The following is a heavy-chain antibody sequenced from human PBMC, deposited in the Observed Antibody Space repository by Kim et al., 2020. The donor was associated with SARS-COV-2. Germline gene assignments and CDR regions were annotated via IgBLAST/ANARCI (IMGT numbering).Heavy chain of an antibody. Sequence: GGSLRLSCAASGFTFSNYDMHWVRQDTGKTLEWVSSVDTAGDTYYPGSVKGRFTISRDDADNSLYLQINSLRVGDTAVYYCARGGDYYDSNGYYPSYWYFDLWGRGTLVTVSS. CDR3: ARGGDYYDSNGYYPSYWYFDL. D-gene: IGHD3-22*01. CDR1: GFTFSNYD. V-gene: IGHV3-13*01. J-gene: IGHJ2*01. CDR2: VDTAGDT.